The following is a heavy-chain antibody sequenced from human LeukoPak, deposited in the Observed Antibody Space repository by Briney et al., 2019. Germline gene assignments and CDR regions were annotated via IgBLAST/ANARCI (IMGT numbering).Heavy chain of an antibody. CDR2: IYTSGST. CDR3: ARGYSATYGRFDP. CDR1: GGSISSYY. J-gene: IGHJ5*02. V-gene: IGHV4-4*07. Sequence: SETLSLTCTVSGGSISSYYWSWIRQPAGKGLEWIGRIYTSGSTNYNPSLKSRVTIPVDTSKNQFSLKLTSVTAADTAVYFCARGYSATYGRFDPWGQGTLVTVSS. D-gene: IGHD1-26*01.